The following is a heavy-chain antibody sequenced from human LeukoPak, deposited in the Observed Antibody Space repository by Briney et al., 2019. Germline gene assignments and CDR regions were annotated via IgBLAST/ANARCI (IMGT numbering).Heavy chain of an antibody. D-gene: IGHD2-15*01. CDR1: GFTFTSSA. Sequence: SVKVSCKASGFTFTSSAMQWVRQARGQRLEWIGWIVVGSGNTNYAQKFQERVTITRDMSTSTAYMELSSLRSEDTAVYYCAAGWVCSGGSCYYYFDYWGQGTLVNVSS. CDR2: IVVGSGNT. J-gene: IGHJ4*02. V-gene: IGHV1-58*02. CDR3: AAGWVCSGGSCYYYFDY.